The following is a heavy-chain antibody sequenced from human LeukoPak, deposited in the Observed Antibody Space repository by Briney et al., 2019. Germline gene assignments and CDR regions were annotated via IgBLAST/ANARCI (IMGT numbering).Heavy chain of an antibody. D-gene: IGHD3-16*01. J-gene: IGHJ5*02. CDR2: INTDGTAT. CDR1: GFTFSSYW. V-gene: IGHV3-74*01. Sequence: PGGSLRLSCAASGFTFSSYWMHWVRQAPGKGLVWVSRINTDGTATTYADSVKGRFTISRDNAKNTLFLQMNSLRAKDTAVYYCARSLTNWFDPWGQGALVTVSS. CDR3: ARSLTNWFDP.